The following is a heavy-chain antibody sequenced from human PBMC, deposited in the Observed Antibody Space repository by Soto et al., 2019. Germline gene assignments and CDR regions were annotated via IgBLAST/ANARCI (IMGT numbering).Heavy chain of an antibody. Sequence: GGSLRLSCAASGFTFSSYAMHWVRQAPGKGLEYVSAISSNGGSTYYANSVKGRFTISRDNSKNTLYLQMGSLRAEDMAVYYCARDLGYYDSFDAFDIWGQGTMVTVSS. D-gene: IGHD3-22*01. CDR2: ISSNGGST. CDR3: ARDLGYYDSFDAFDI. CDR1: GFTFSSYA. J-gene: IGHJ3*02. V-gene: IGHV3-64*01.